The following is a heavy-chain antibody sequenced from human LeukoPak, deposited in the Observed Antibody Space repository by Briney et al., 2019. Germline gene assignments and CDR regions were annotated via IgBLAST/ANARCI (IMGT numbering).Heavy chain of an antibody. CDR1: GYTFTSYY. V-gene: IGHV1-46*01. CDR3: ARDGYYETPYYYYYMDV. D-gene: IGHD4-17*01. CDR2: INPSGGST. J-gene: IGHJ6*03. Sequence: VASVKVSCKASGYTFTSYYMHWVRQAPGQGLEWMGIINPSGGSTSYAQKFQGRVTMTRDTSTSTVYMELSSLRSEDTAVYYCARDGYYETPYYYYYMDVWGKGTTVTVSS.